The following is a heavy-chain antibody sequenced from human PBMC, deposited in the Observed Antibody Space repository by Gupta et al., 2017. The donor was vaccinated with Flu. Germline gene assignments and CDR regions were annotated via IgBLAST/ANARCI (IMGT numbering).Heavy chain of an antibody. CDR3: ARVRCSAGTCYRSVDGVDV. V-gene: IGHV1-18*01. J-gene: IGHJ6*02. CDR2: ISAYNGNT. Sequence: QVQLVQSGAEVKKPGASVRVSCKASGYIFTCYGISWVRQAPGQGLEWMGWISAYNGNTNYAQKLQGRVTMTTGTSTSTAYMELRSLRSDDTAVYYCARVRCSAGTCYRSVDGVDVWGQGTTVTVSS. D-gene: IGHD2-15*01. CDR1: GYIFTCYG.